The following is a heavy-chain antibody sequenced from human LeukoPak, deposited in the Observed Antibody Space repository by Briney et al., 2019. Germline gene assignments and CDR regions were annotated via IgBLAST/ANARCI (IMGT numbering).Heavy chain of an antibody. Sequence: GGSLRLSCAASGFAVSSSYMSWVRQAPGKGLEWVSLIYSGGSTHYADSVKGRFSISRDSSKNTLYLQMNTLRDEDTAVYYCVRGQTSTSPGVWGQGTTDTVSS. D-gene: IGHD5-24*01. J-gene: IGHJ6*02. CDR2: IYSGGST. V-gene: IGHV3-53*05. CDR1: GFAVSSSY. CDR3: VRGQTSTSPGV.